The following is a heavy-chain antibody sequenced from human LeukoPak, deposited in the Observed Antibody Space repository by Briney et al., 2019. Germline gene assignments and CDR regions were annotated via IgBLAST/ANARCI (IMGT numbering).Heavy chain of an antibody. Sequence: SETLSLTCTVSGGSISSSSYYWGWIRQPPGKGLKWIGTIYHSGSTYYNPSLKSRVTISVDTSKNQFSLKLSSVTAADTAVYYCARHYDNLTGFFDYWGQGTLVTVSS. CDR2: IYHSGST. J-gene: IGHJ4*02. V-gene: IGHV4-39*07. D-gene: IGHD3-9*01. CDR1: GGSISSSSYY. CDR3: ARHYDNLTGFFDY.